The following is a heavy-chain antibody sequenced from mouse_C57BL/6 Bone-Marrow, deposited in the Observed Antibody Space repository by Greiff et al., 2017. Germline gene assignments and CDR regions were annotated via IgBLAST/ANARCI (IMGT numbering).Heavy chain of an antibody. Sequence: VQLQQSGTVLARPGASVKMSCKTSGYTFPSSWMHWVKQRPGQGLEWIGAIYPGNSDTSYNQKFKGKAKLTAVTSASTAYMELSSLTNEDSAVYYCTRPPYYSNYGYAMDYWGQGTSVTVSS. CDR2: IYPGNSDT. CDR1: GYTFPSSW. D-gene: IGHD2-5*01. CDR3: TRPPYYSNYGYAMDY. V-gene: IGHV1-5*01. J-gene: IGHJ4*01.